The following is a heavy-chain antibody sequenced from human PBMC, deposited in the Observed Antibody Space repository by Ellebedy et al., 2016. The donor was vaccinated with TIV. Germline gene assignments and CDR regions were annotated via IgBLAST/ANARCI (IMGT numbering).Heavy chain of an antibody. Sequence: MPSETLSLTCTVSGGSISSGAYHWSWIRQHPEKGLEWIGYIYYSGSTYYNPSLKSRVTISVDTSRNQFSLRLSSVTAADTAVYYCARLGCSGSTRRQCYAFDIWGQGTMVIVSS. V-gene: IGHV4-31*02. CDR3: ARLGCSGSTRRQCYAFDI. CDR1: GGSISSGAYH. J-gene: IGHJ3*02. CDR2: IYYSGST. D-gene: IGHD2-15*01.